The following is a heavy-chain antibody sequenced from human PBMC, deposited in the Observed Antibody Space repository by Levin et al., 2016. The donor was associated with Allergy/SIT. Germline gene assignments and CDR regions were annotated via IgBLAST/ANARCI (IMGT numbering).Heavy chain of an antibody. CDR1: GYTLTSYY. CDR2: INPSGGST. CDR3: ARRGGSYYSYYGMDV. D-gene: IGHD1-26*01. V-gene: IGHV1-46*01. J-gene: IGHJ6*02. Sequence: ASVKVSCKASGYTLTSYYMHWVRQAPGQGLEWMGIINPSGGSTTYAQKFQGRVTMTRDTSTSTVYMELSSLRSEDTAVYYCARRGGSYYSYYGMDVWGQGTTVTVSS.